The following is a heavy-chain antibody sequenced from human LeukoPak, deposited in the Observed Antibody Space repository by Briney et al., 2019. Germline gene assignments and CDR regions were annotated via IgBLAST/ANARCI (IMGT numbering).Heavy chain of an antibody. J-gene: IGHJ6*02. Sequence: GASVKDSCKASGGTFSSYAISWVRPAPGQGLEWMGRISPMLVIANHAEKFEGRVTSTAHKSTSTAYLELSSLRYEDTAVYYCARGGVTGTTSYGTGMDVWGQGTTVTVSS. CDR2: ISPMLVIA. V-gene: IGHV1-69*04. D-gene: IGHD1-20*01. CDR1: GGTFSSYA. CDR3: ARGGVTGTTSYGTGMDV.